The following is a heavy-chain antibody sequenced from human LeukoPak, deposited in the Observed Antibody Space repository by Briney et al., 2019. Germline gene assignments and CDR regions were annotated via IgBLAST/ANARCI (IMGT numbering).Heavy chain of an antibody. J-gene: IGHJ4*02. Sequence: SETLSLTCTVSGGSISSFYYTWIRQPPGKGLEWIGYIDPSGITNYNSSLTSRVTISLDTSQNQFSLKLNSVTAADTAVYYCATVASGWYPDYWGQGALVTVAS. CDR3: ATVASGWYPDY. CDR1: GGSISSFY. V-gene: IGHV4-59*01. D-gene: IGHD6-19*01. CDR2: IDPSGIT.